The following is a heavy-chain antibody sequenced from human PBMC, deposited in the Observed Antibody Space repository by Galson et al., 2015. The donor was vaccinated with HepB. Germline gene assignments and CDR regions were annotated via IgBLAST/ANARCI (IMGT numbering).Heavy chain of an antibody. D-gene: IGHD3-10*01. V-gene: IGHV1-18*01. J-gene: IGHJ3*02. CDR3: ARDLREYYGSGPNPDAFDI. Sequence: SVKVSCKASGYTFTSYGISWVRQAPGQGLEWMGWISAYNGNTNYAQKLQGRVTMTTDTSTSTAYMELRSLRSDDTAVYYCARDLREYYGSGPNPDAFDIWGQGTMVTVSS. CDR2: ISAYNGNT. CDR1: GYTFTSYG.